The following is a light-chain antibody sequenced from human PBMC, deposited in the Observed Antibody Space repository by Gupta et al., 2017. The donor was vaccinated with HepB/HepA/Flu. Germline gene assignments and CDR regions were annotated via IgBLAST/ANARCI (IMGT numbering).Light chain of an antibody. J-gene: IGLJ2*01. Sequence: SYVLTQPPSVSVAPGQTARITCGGDNIGRKSVFWYQQKPGQAPVLVIEDESDRPSGIPDRFACYNSGTKANPKLXSXEAGDAXDDYCHLWDDSRYHLVFGGGTKLTVL. CDR2: DES. V-gene: IGLV3-21*02. CDR1: NIGRKS. CDR3: HLWDDSRYHLV.